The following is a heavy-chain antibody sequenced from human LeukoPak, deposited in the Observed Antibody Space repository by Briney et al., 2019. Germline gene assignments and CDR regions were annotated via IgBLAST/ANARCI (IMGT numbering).Heavy chain of an antibody. Sequence: ASVKVSCKASGYTFTSYDINWVRQATGQGLEWMGWMNPNSGNTGYAQKFQGRVTMTRNTSISTAYMELSSLRSEDTAVYYCARDGSSSFDYYYYMDAWGKGTTVTVSS. V-gene: IGHV1-8*01. J-gene: IGHJ6*03. D-gene: IGHD6-6*01. CDR1: GYTFTSYD. CDR2: MNPNSGNT. CDR3: ARDGSSSFDYYYYMDA.